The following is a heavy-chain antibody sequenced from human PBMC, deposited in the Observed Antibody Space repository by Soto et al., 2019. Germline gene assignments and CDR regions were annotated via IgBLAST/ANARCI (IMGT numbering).Heavy chain of an antibody. Sequence: SETLSLTCAVYGGSFSGYYWSWIRQPPGKGLEWIGEINHSGSTNYNPSLKSRVTISVDTSKNQFSLKLSSVTAADTAVYYCARRVRGYSYGSQPYYMDVWGKGTTVTVSS. CDR2: INHSGST. D-gene: IGHD5-18*01. CDR3: ARRVRGYSYGSQPYYMDV. CDR1: GGSFSGYY. J-gene: IGHJ6*03. V-gene: IGHV4-34*01.